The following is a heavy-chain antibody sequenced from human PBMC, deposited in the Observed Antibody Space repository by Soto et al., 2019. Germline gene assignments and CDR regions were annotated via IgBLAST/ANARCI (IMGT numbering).Heavy chain of an antibody. CDR3: ARVDTIFGVAENWFGP. V-gene: IGHV1-69*06. D-gene: IGHD3-3*01. J-gene: IGHJ5*02. CDR2: IIPIFGTA. CDR1: GGTFSSYA. Sequence: ASVKVSCKASGGTFSSYAISWVRQAPGQGLEWMGGIIPIFGTANYAQKFQGRVTITADKSTSTAYMELSSLRSEDTAVYYCARVDTIFGVAENWFGPWGQGTLVTVSS.